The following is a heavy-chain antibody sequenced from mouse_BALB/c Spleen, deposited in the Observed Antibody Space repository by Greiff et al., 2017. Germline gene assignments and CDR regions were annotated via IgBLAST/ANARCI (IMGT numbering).Heavy chain of an antibody. CDR2: ISSGGSYT. D-gene: IGHD1-1*01. CDR3: ARQGYYGSKGWYFDV. CDR1: GFTFSSYG. V-gene: IGHV5-6*01. Sequence: VQLKESGGDLVKPGGSLKLSCAASGFTFSSYGMSWVRQTPDKRLEWVATISSGGSYTYYPDSVKGRFTISRDNAKNTLYLQMSSLKSEDTAMYYCARQGYYGSKGWYFDVWGAGTTVTVSS. J-gene: IGHJ1*01.